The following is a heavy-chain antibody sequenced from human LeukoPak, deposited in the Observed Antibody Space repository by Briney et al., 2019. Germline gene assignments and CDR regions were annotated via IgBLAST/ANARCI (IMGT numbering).Heavy chain of an antibody. CDR1: GGSISSYY. Sequence: SETLSLTCTVSGGSISSYYWSWIRQPPGKGLEWIGYIYYSGSTNYNPSLKSRVTMSGDTSKNQFSLKLSSVTAADTAVYYCARHIHGRSSTVSGGAFDIWSQGTMVSVSS. CDR2: IYYSGST. V-gene: IGHV4-59*08. CDR3: ARHIHGRSSTVSGGAFDI. D-gene: IGHD2-15*01. J-gene: IGHJ3*02.